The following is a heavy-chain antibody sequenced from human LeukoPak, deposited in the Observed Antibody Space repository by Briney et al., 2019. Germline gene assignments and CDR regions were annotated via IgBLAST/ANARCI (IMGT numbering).Heavy chain of an antibody. V-gene: IGHV4-61*02. Sequence: SETLSLTCTVSGGSISSSSYYWSWIRQPAGKGLEWIGRIYTSGSTNYNPSLKSRVTISVDTSKNQFSLKLSSVTAADTAVYYCATYCSSTSCYGAFDIWGQGTMVTVSS. CDR3: ATYCSSTSCYGAFDI. D-gene: IGHD2-2*01. CDR1: GGSISSSSYY. CDR2: IYTSGST. J-gene: IGHJ3*02.